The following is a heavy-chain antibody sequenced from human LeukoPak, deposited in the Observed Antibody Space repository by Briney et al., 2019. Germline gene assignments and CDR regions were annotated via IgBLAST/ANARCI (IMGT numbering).Heavy chain of an antibody. Sequence: GGSLRLSCAASGFTVSSNYMSWVRQAPGKGLEWVSSISGSGETTYYADSVKGRFSISRDNSKKTLFLQMNSLRAEDTAVYYCAKEPGEGAGSYYNYWGQGTLVTVSS. V-gene: IGHV3-23*01. D-gene: IGHD3-10*01. CDR3: AKEPGEGAGSYYNY. J-gene: IGHJ4*02. CDR1: GFTVSSNY. CDR2: ISGSGETT.